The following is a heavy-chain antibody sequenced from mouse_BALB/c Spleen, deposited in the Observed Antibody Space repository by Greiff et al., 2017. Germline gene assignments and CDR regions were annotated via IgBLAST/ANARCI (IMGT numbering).Heavy chain of an antibody. CDR3: TRVSSLYYFDY. Sequence: QVQLQQPGAELVKPGASVKLSCKASGYTFTSYYMYWVKQRPGQGLEWIGGINPSNGGTNFNEKFKSKATLTVDKSSSTAYMQLSSLTSEDSAVYYCTRVSSLYYFDYWGQGTTLTVSS. J-gene: IGHJ2*01. CDR2: INPSNGGT. D-gene: IGHD6-1*01. V-gene: IGHV1S81*02. CDR1: GYTFTSYY.